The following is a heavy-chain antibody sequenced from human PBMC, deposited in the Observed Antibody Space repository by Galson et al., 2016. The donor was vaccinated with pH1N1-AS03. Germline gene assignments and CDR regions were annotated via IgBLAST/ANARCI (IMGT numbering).Heavy chain of an antibody. D-gene: IGHD4-23*01. V-gene: IGHV3-43D*03. CDR2: INWDGSSL. CDR1: GFIFDDYA. J-gene: IGHJ4*02. Sequence: SLRLSCAASGFIFDDYAMHWVRQAPGKGLEWVALINWDGSSLFHADSVKGRFTISRDNSKNSLYLQMKSLRVEDTTLYYCATDYSTGGNSPTFDFWGLGTLVTVSS. CDR3: ATDYSTGGNSPTFDF.